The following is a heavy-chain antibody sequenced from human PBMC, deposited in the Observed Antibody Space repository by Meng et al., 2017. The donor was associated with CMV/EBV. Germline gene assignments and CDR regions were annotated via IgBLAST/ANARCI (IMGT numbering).Heavy chain of an antibody. CDR1: GFTFSSYA. Sequence: GESLKISCAASGFTFSSYAMHWVRQAPGKGLEWVAVIPYDGSNKYYADSVKGRFTISRDNSKNKLYLQMNSLRAEDTAVYYCARDGVPAAIYYYYGMDVWGQGTTVTVSS. CDR2: IPYDGSNK. J-gene: IGHJ6*02. V-gene: IGHV3-30-3*01. D-gene: IGHD2-2*02. CDR3: ARDGVPAAIYYYYGMDV.